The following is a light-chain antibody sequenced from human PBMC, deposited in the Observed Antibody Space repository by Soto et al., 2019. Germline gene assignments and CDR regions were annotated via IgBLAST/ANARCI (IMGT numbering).Light chain of an antibody. CDR2: GAS. CDR1: QSVSSSY. CDR3: QQYGSSRFT. Sequence: EIVLTQSPGTLSLSPGERATLSCRASQSVSSSYLAWYQQKPGQAPRLLIYGASSKATGIPDRFSGSGSGTDFILTISRLAPEDFAVYYCQQYGSSRFTFGPGTKVDIK. V-gene: IGKV3-20*01. J-gene: IGKJ3*01.